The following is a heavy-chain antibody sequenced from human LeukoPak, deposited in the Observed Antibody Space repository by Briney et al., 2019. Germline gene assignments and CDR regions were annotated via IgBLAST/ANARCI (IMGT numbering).Heavy chain of an antibody. J-gene: IGHJ4*02. CDR2: IYTSGST. V-gene: IGHV4-4*07. CDR3: ARAPPSSSPTPFDY. Sequence: SETLSLTCTVSGGSISSYYWSWIRQPPGKGLEWIGRIYTSGSTNYNPSLKSRVTISVDKSKNQFSLKLSSVTAADTAVYYCARAPPSSSPTPFDYWGQGTLVTVSS. CDR1: GGSISSYY. D-gene: IGHD6-13*01.